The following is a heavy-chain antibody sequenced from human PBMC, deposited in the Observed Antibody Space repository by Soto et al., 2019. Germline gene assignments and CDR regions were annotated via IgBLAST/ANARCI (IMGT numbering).Heavy chain of an antibody. J-gene: IGHJ6*02. CDR2: IYWDDDK. Sequence: QITLKESGPTLVKPTQTLTLTCTFSGFSLSTTGVGVGWIRQPPGKALEWLALIYWDDDKRYNPSLKSRLTIPKDTSKHQVVLTMTNMDPVDTATYYCVQSRCGGDCLQSYSSHSYYGLDVWGQGTTVTVSS. V-gene: IGHV2-5*02. D-gene: IGHD2-21*01. CDR3: VQSRCGGDCLQSYSSHSYYGLDV. CDR1: GFSLSTTGVG.